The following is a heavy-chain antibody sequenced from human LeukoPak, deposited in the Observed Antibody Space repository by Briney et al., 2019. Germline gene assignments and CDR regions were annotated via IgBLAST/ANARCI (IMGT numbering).Heavy chain of an antibody. CDR1: GFTFKRNS. CDR2: ISGGGGTT. V-gene: IGHV3-23*01. J-gene: IGHJ4*02. CDR3: ARSPSLLWFGAAAFLDY. D-gene: IGHD3-10*01. Sequence: PGGSLRLSCAASGFTFKRNSMNWVRQAPGKGLEWVAAISGGGGTTNYGDSVKARFIISRDSSSNRLFLQMNNLRADDTAVYYCARSPSLLWFGAAAFLDYWGQGALVTVSS.